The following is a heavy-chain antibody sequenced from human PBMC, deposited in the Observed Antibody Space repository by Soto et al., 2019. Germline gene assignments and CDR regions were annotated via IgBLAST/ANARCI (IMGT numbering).Heavy chain of an antibody. V-gene: IGHV1-69*01. D-gene: IGHD3-10*01. CDR3: ARGGNPMVRGVTLDY. Sequence: QVQLVQSGAEVKKPGSSVKVSCKASGGTFSSYAISWVRQAPGQGLEWMGGIIPIFGTANYAQKFQGRVTITADESTTTAYMEMSSRRSEDTAVYYCARGGNPMVRGVTLDYWGQGTLVTVSS. J-gene: IGHJ4*02. CDR2: IIPIFGTA. CDR1: GGTFSSYA.